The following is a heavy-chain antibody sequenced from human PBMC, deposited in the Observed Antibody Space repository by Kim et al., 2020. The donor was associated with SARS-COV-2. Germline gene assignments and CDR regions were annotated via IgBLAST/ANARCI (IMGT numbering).Heavy chain of an antibody. CDR3: ARCRGSSWYYFDY. Sequence: GGSLRLSCAASGFTFRDYAMIWVRQAPGKGLESVAVINSSGFTTFHAESVKDRFTISRDNSKNTMFLQMDRLTIEDMGVYFCARCRGSSWYYFDYWGLGTLVTVSS. V-gene: IGHV3-64*02. CDR2: INSSGFTT. D-gene: IGHD6-13*01. J-gene: IGHJ4*02. CDR1: GFTFRDYA.